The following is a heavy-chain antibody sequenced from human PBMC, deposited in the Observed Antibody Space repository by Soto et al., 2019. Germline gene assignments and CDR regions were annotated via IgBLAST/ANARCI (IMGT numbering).Heavy chain of an antibody. CDR2: ISGSGGST. Sequence: PGGSLRLSCAASGFTFSSYAMSWVRQAPGKGLEWVSAISGSGGSTYYADSVKGRFTISRDNSKNTLYLQMNSLRAEDTAVYYCAKGGGIAAHRDYYYGMDVWGQGTTVTVSS. J-gene: IGHJ6*02. CDR3: AKGGGIAAHRDYYYGMDV. D-gene: IGHD6-13*01. V-gene: IGHV3-23*01. CDR1: GFTFSSYA.